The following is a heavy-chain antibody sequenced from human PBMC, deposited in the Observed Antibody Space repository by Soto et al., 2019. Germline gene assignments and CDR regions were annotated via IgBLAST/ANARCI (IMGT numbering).Heavy chain of an antibody. Sequence: SETLSLTCTVSGGSISSYYWSWIRQPPGKGLEWIGYIYYSGSTNYNPSLKSRVTISVDTSKNQFSLKLSSVTAADTAVYYCARLDSGWGLYYFDYWGQGTLVTVSS. CDR2: IYYSGST. D-gene: IGHD6-19*01. V-gene: IGHV4-59*01. J-gene: IGHJ4*02. CDR1: GGSISSYY. CDR3: ARLDSGWGLYYFDY.